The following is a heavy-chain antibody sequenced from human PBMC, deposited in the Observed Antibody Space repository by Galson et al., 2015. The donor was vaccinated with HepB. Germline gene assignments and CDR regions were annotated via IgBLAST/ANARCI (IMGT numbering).Heavy chain of an antibody. Sequence: SLRLSCAASGFTFSSYSMNWVRQAPGEGLEWVSTISSSRTYIYYADSVKGRFTISRDNAKNSLYLQMNSLRAEDTAVYYCARDHLPLYSSNWYLYYYYYMDVWGKGTTVTVSS. CDR1: GFTFSSYS. V-gene: IGHV3-21*01. J-gene: IGHJ6*03. CDR2: ISSSRTYI. D-gene: IGHD6-13*01. CDR3: ARDHLPLYSSNWYLYYYYYMDV.